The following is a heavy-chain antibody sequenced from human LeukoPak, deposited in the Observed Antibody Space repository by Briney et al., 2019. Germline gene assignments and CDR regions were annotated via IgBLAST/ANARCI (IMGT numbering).Heavy chain of an antibody. CDR1: GFTFNIYA. J-gene: IGHJ4*02. Sequence: GGSLRLSCAASGFTFNIYAMHWVRQAPGKGLDWVADISYDGSNKYYADSVKGRFTISRDNSKNTLYLQMNSLRVEDTAVYYCARDQWLDYWGQGTLVTVSS. V-gene: IGHV3-30*04. CDR3: ARDQWLDY. CDR2: ISYDGSNK. D-gene: IGHD6-19*01.